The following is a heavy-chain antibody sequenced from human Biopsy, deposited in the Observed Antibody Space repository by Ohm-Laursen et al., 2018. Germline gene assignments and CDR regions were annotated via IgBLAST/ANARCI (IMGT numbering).Heavy chain of an antibody. V-gene: IGHV4-61*08. CDR2: ISDTGTT. J-gene: IGHJ3*01. CDR1: GGSIGGSGDY. D-gene: IGHD3-3*01. CDR3: ARLFRLDDYWNDDPPDGFDV. Sequence: GTLSLTCTVSGGSIGGSGDYWSWIRQPPGKGLEWIGYISDTGTTNYNSSLRGRVAMSVDTSKNQFSLQLTSVTAADTAMFFCARLFRLDDYWNDDPPDGFDVWGQGTMATVSS.